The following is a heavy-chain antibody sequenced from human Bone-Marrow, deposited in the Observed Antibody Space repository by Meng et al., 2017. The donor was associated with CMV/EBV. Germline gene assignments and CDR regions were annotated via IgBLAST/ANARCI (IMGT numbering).Heavy chain of an antibody. CDR2: IYSSGNT. CDR1: GPSISHFY. CDR3: ATGSGDFDN. Sequence: QVHLQESGPGLVRPSETLSLTCSVSGPSISHFYWSWIRQPAGKGLEWIGRIYSSGNTNYNPSLKSRVTMSLDTSKNQISLRLISVTAADTAVYYCATGSGDFDNWGPGTLVTVSS. V-gene: IGHV4-4*07. J-gene: IGHJ4*02. D-gene: IGHD1-26*01.